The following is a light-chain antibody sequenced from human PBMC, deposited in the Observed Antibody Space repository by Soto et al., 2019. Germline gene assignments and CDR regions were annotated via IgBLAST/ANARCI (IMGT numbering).Light chain of an antibody. Sequence: EIVLTQSPGTLSLSPGERATLSCRASQSVNSYLAWYQQKPGQAPRLLIYGASSRATGIPDRFSGSGSGADFTLTISRLEPEDFAVYYCHQYDSSPRTFGQGIKVEIK. CDR2: GAS. V-gene: IGKV3-20*01. J-gene: IGKJ1*01. CDR1: QSVNSY. CDR3: HQYDSSPRT.